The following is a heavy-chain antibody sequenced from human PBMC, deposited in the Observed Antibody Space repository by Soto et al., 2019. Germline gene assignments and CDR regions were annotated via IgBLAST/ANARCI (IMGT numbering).Heavy chain of an antibody. Sequence: SVKVSCKASGGTFSSYAISWVRQAPGQGLEWMGGIIPIFGTANYAQKFQGRVTITADESTSTAYMELSSLRSEDTAVYYCARESDYDSSGYKTAYYYGMDVWGQGTTATVAS. J-gene: IGHJ6*02. CDR2: IIPIFGTA. CDR1: GGTFSSYA. CDR3: ARESDYDSSGYKTAYYYGMDV. V-gene: IGHV1-69*13. D-gene: IGHD3-22*01.